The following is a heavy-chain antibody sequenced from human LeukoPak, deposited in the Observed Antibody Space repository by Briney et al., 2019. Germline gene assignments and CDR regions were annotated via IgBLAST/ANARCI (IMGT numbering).Heavy chain of an antibody. CDR3: ARLGVAGYFDY. J-gene: IGHJ4*02. V-gene: IGHV3-20*04. D-gene: IGHD3-3*01. CDR2: INWNGGNT. Sequence: GGSLRLSCAASGFTFDDYGMSWVRQAPGKGLEWVSGINWNGGNTGYADSVKGRFTISRDNAKNSLYLQMNSLRAEDTAVYYCARLGVAGYFDYWGRGTLVTVSS. CDR1: GFTFDDYG.